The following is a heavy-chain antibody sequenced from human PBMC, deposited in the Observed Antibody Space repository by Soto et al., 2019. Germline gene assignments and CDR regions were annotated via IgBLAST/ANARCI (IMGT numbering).Heavy chain of an antibody. Sequence: QVQLQQWGAGLLKPSETLSLTCAVYGGSFSGYYWSWIRQPPGKGLEWIGEINHSGSTNYNPSLKSRVTISLDTSKNQFSLKLSSVTAADTAVYYCARGGCGGSCYSDLYYYYYYMDVWGKGTTVTVSS. V-gene: IGHV4-34*01. CDR1: GGSFSGYY. J-gene: IGHJ6*03. CDR2: INHSGST. D-gene: IGHD2-15*01. CDR3: ARGGCGGSCYSDLYYYYYYMDV.